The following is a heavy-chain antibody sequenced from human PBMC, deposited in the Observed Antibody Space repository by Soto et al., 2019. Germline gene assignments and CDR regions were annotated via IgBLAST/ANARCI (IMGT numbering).Heavy chain of an antibody. D-gene: IGHD2-21*02. CDR1: GGSISSSSYY. J-gene: IGHJ1*01. CDR2: IYYSGST. Sequence: SETLSLTCTVSGGSISSSSYYWGWIRQPPGKGLEWIGSIYYSGSTYYNPSLKSRVTISVDTSKNQFSLKLSSVTAADTAVYYCASSYCGGDCYPGWGYFQHWGQGTLVTVSS. CDR3: ASSYCGGDCYPGWGYFQH. V-gene: IGHV4-39*01.